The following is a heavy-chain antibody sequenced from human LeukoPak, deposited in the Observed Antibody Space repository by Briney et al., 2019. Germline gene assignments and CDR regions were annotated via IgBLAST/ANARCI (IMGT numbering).Heavy chain of an antibody. V-gene: IGHV4-39*01. CDR3: ARHLTPRPYCGGDCYSYFDY. CDR1: GVSISSSNSY. D-gene: IGHD2-21*02. Sequence: PSETLSLTCTVSGVSISSSNSYWGWIRQPPGKGLEWIGSIYYSGNTYYNASLKSQVSISIDTSKNQFSLRLTSVTAADTAVYYCARHLTPRPYCGGDCYSYFDYWGQGTLVTVSS. CDR2: IYYSGNT. J-gene: IGHJ4*02.